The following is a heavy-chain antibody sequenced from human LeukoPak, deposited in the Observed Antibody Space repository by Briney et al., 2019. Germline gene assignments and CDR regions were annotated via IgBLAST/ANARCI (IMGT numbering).Heavy chain of an antibody. V-gene: IGHV4-39*01. CDR3: ASQEGQQLVDY. CDR1: GGSISSSSYY. J-gene: IGHJ4*02. D-gene: IGHD6-13*01. CDR2: IYYSGST. Sequence: SETLSLTCTVSGGSISSSSYYWCWIRQPPGKGLEWIGSIYYSGSTYYNPSLKSRVTISVDTSKNQFSLKLSSVTAADTAVYYCASQEGQQLVDYWGQGTLVTVSS.